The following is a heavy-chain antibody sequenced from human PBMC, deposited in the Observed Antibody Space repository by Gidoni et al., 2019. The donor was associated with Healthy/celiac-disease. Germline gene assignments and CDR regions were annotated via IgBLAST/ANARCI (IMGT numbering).Heavy chain of an antibody. CDR3: ARLNWNYYGMDV. J-gene: IGHJ6*02. CDR2: ISSNGGST. CDR1: GFTFSSYA. D-gene: IGHD1-1*01. V-gene: IGHV3-64*01. Sequence: EVQLVESGGGLVQPGGSLRLSCAASGFTFSSYAMHWVRQAPGKGLEYVSAISSNGGSTYYANSVKGRFTISRDNSKNTLYLQMGSLRAEDMAVYYCARLNWNYYGMDVWGQGTTVTVSS.